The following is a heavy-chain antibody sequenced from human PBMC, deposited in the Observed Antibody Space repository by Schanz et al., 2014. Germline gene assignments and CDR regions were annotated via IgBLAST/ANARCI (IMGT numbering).Heavy chain of an antibody. CDR3: ARDFHGYGPHLDY. J-gene: IGHJ4*02. CDR1: GFSLDIFA. V-gene: IGHV3-23*01. D-gene: IGHD5-12*01. CDR2: IGVDGTTT. Sequence: VEPGGSLRLSCATSGFSLDIFAVSWVRQAPGKGLEWVSVIGVDGTTTYYADSVKGRFTMSRDNAKNSVFLQMNSLRAEDTAVYYCARDFHGYGPHLDYWGQGSLVTVSS.